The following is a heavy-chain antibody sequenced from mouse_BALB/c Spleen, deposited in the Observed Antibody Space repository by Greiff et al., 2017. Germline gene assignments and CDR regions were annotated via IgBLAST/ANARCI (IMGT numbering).Heavy chain of an antibody. J-gene: IGHJ4*01. CDR3: ASGGYYGAMDY. V-gene: IGHV1-67*01. CDR2: ISTYYGNT. CDR1: GYTFTDYA. Sequence: QVQLQQSGPELVRPGVSVKISCKGSGYTFTDYAMHWVKQSHAKSLEWIGVISTYYGNTNYNQKFKGKSTMTVDKSSSTAYMELARLTSEDSAIYYCASGGYYGAMDYWGQGTAVTVSS. D-gene: IGHD1-1*01.